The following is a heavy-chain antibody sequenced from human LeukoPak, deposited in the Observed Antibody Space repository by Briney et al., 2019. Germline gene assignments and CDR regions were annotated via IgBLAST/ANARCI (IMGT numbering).Heavy chain of an antibody. CDR3: AKDERDSSVRTMVLI. J-gene: IGHJ3*02. CDR1: GFTVSSYA. Sequence: PGGSLRLSCAASGFTVSSYAMSWVRQAPGKGLEGVSAIGGSGSSTYYEESVKGRFTISRDNSNDTQTPQMHSLRPEDTAVSDYAKDERDSSVRTMVLIWGQGTMVTVSS. V-gene: IGHV3-23*01. CDR2: IGGSGSST. D-gene: IGHD3-22*01.